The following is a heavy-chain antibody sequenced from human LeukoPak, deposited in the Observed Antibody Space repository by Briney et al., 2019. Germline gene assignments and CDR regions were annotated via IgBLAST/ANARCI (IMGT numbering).Heavy chain of an antibody. V-gene: IGHV1-2*06. CDR3: ARGAKVLSDYFDY. Sequence: ASVKVSCKASGYTFTGYYMHWVRQAPGQGLEWMGRINPNSGGTNYAQKFQGRVTMTRDTSISTAYMELSGLRSDDTAVYYCARGAKVLSDYFDYWGQGTLVTVSS. D-gene: IGHD1-1*01. CDR2: INPNSGGT. J-gene: IGHJ4*02. CDR1: GYTFTGYY.